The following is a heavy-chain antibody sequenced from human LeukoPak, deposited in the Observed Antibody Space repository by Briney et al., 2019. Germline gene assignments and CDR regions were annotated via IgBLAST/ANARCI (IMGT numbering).Heavy chain of an antibody. CDR1: GGSFSGYY. D-gene: IGHD2-8*01. J-gene: IGHJ5*02. Sequence: PSETLSLTCAVYGGSFSGYYWSWIRQPPGKGLEWIGEINHSGSTNYNPSLKSRVTISVDTSKNQFSLKLSSVTAADTAVYYCARERMVGDWFDPWGQGTLVTVSS. CDR2: INHSGST. V-gene: IGHV4-34*01. CDR3: ARERMVGDWFDP.